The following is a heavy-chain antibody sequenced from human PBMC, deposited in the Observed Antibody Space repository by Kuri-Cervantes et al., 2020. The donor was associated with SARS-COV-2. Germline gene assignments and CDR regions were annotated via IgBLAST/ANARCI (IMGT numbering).Heavy chain of an antibody. CDR3: ARHSSLVGDQDY. V-gene: IGHV4-38-2*02. CDR1: GYSISSGYY. D-gene: IGHD3-16*01. J-gene: IGHJ4*02. CDR2: IYHSGST. Sequence: SETLSLTCTVSGYSISSGYYWGWIRQPPGKGLEWIGSIYHSGSTYYNPSLKSRVTISVDTSKNQFSLKLSSVTAADTAVYYCARHSSLVGDQDYWGQGTLVTVSS.